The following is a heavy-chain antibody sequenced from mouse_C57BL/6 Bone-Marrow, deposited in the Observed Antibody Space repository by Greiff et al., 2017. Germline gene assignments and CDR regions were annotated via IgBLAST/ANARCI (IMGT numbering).Heavy chain of an antibody. CDR3: ARHEGDGYYVWFAY. CDR2: ISSGGSYT. Sequence: EVKVVESGGDLVKPGGSLKLSCAASGFTFSSYGMSWVRQTPDKRLEWVATISSGGSYTYYPDSVKGRFTISRDNAKNTLYLQMSSLKSEDTAMYYWARHEGDGYYVWFAYWGQGTLVTVSA. V-gene: IGHV5-6*01. CDR1: GFTFSSYG. D-gene: IGHD2-3*01. J-gene: IGHJ3*01.